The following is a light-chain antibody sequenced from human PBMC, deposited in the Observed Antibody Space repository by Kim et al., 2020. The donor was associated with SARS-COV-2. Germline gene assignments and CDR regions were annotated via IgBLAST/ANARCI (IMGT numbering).Light chain of an antibody. Sequence: VSPGERATLSCRASQSVSINLAWYQQKPGQAPRLLIYGASTRATGIPARFSGSGSGTEFTLTISSLQSEDFAVYYCQQYNNWPPGAFGQGTKLEI. J-gene: IGKJ2*01. CDR3: QQYNNWPPGA. V-gene: IGKV3-15*01. CDR1: QSVSIN. CDR2: GAS.